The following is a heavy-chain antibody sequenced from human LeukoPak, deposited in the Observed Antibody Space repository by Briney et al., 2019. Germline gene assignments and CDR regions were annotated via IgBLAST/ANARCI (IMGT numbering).Heavy chain of an antibody. V-gene: IGHV3-53*01. CDR3: ASGVMMGPHFLDR. D-gene: IGHD3-16*01. CDR2: VDTGHGT. Sequence: PGGSLRPSCAASGFPLSSYSVTWVRQAPGQGLEWVSIVDTGHGTYYAASVQGRFTVSRDNFKDTIFLQMDSLRAEDTAIYYCASGVMMGPHFLDRWGQGVLVTVSS. CDR1: GFPLSSYS. J-gene: IGHJ5*02.